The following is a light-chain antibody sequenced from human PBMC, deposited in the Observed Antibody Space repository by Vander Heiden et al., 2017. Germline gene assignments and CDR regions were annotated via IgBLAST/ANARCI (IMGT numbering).Light chain of an antibody. Sequence: AIRMTQSPSSVSASTGDRVTISCRASHGISNYLGWYQRKPGTAPKLLIYAAATLQNRVPSRFSGSGSGTDFNLTISCLQSEDFATYYCQQYYDQSLTFGGGTNVEIK. CDR1: HGISNY. CDR2: AAA. V-gene: IGKV1-8*01. J-gene: IGKJ4*01. CDR3: QQYYDQSLT.